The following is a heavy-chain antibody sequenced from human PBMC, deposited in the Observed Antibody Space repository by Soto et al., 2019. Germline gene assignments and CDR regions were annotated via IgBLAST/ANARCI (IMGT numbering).Heavy chain of an antibody. CDR2: IYYIGST. D-gene: IGHD5-12*01. J-gene: IGHJ4*02. Sequence: SETLSLTCTVSGGSISSYYWSWIRQPPGKGLEWIGYIYYIGSTKYNPSLKSRVAMSVDTSRNQFSLKLSSVTAADTAVYYCAGAYSAYDRAPYWGQGTLVTVSS. V-gene: IGHV4-59*08. CDR3: AGAYSAYDRAPY. CDR1: GGSISSYY.